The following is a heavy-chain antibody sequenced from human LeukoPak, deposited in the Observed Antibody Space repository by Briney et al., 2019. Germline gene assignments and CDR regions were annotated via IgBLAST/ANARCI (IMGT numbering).Heavy chain of an antibody. J-gene: IGHJ4*02. CDR3: AGEPPSGYYDY. CDR1: GGSISDSY. D-gene: IGHD3-22*01. V-gene: IGHV3-53*01. CDR2: IYNGGST. Sequence: ETLSLTCSVSGGSISDSYWSWVRQAPGKGLEWVSVIYNGGSTYYADSVKGRFTISRDNSKNTLYLQMNSLRAEDTAVYYCAGEPPSGYYDYWGQGTLVTVSS.